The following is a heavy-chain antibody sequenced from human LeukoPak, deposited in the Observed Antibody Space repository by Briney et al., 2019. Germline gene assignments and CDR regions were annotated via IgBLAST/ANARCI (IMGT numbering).Heavy chain of an antibody. CDR1: GFIVSSNY. CDR2: IYSGGST. V-gene: IGHV3-66*01. J-gene: IGHJ4*02. CDR3: ARWYSSSWYYFDY. D-gene: IGHD6-13*01. Sequence: PGGSLRLSCAASGFIVSSNYMSWVRQAPGKGLEWVSVIYSGGSTYYADSVKGRFTISRDNSKNTLYLQMNSLRAEDTAVYYCARWYSSSWYYFDYWGQGTLVTVSS.